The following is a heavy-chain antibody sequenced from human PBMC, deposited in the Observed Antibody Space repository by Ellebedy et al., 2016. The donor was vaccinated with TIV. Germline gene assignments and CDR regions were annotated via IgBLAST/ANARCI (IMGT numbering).Heavy chain of an antibody. D-gene: IGHD3-22*01. CDR1: GGTFSSYA. J-gene: IGHJ6*02. CDR3: ARVEVGYDSSGYYAYYYYYGMDV. V-gene: IGHV1-69*05. CDR2: IIPIFGTA. Sequence: SVKVSCXASGGTFSSYAISWVRQAPGQGLEWMGGIIPIFGTANYAQKFQGRVTITRDTSASTAYMELSSLRSEDTAVYYCARVEVGYDSSGYYAYYYYYGMDVWGQGTTVTVSS.